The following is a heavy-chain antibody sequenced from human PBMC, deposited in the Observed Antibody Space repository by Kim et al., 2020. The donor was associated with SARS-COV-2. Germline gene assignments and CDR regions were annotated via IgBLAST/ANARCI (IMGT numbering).Heavy chain of an antibody. D-gene: IGHD3-10*01. CDR3: SKGVRRLIRVFDY. V-gene: IGHV3-23*01. Sequence: YGESVKVRVTISRNKSKNTLYLRMNSLGAEDTAVYYCSKGVRRLIRVFDYWGQGTLVTVSS. J-gene: IGHJ4*02.